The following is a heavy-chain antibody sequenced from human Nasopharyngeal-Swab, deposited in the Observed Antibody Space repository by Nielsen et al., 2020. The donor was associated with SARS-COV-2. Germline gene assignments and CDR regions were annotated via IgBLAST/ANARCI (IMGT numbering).Heavy chain of an antibody. CDR1: GGSINNAY. J-gene: IGHJ2*01. D-gene: IGHD3-16*01. CDR3: ARPGGSGDPYWYFDL. Sequence: GSLRLSCTVSGGSINNAYWSWIRQPPGKGLEWIGYIYYSGSTSHNPSLKSRVTISVDTSKNQISLKLTSVTAADTAVYYCARPGGSGDPYWYFDLWGRGTLVTVSS. V-gene: IGHV4-59*01. CDR2: IYYSGST.